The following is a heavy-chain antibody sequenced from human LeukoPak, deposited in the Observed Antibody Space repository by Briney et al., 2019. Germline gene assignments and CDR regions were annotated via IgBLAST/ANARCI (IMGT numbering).Heavy chain of an antibody. J-gene: IGHJ5*02. CDR2: ISSSSSYI. CDR1: GFTFSSYS. CDR3: ARDGNYYDSSGYLKFDP. D-gene: IGHD3-22*01. V-gene: IGHV3-21*01. Sequence: GGSLRLSCAASGFTFSSYSMNWVRQAPGKGLEWVSSISSSSSYIYYADSVKGRFTISRDNAKNSLYLQMNSLRAEDTAVYYCARDGNYYDSSGYLKFDPWGQGALVTVSS.